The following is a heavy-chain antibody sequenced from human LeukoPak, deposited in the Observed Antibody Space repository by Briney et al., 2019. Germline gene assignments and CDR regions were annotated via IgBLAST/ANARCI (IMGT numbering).Heavy chain of an antibody. J-gene: IGHJ5*02. D-gene: IGHD2-15*01. Sequence: SVKVSCKASGGTLGSYAISWVRQAPGQGLEWMGRIIPIFDTANYAQKFQGRVTITTDESTSTAYMELSSLRSEDTAVYYCARDKYCSGGSCYFGWFDPWGQGTLVTVSS. CDR1: GGTLGSYA. CDR2: IIPIFDTA. V-gene: IGHV1-69*05. CDR3: ARDKYCSGGSCYFGWFDP.